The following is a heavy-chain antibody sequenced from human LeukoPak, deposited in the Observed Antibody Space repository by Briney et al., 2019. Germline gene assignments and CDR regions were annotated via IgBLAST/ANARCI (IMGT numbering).Heavy chain of an antibody. Sequence: PSETLSLTCTVSGGSISSGSYYWSWIRQPAGKGLEWIGRIYTSGSTNYNPSLKSRVTISVDTSKNQFSLKLSSVTAADTAVYYCARGGWEMAATGDFYYYYYYMDVWGKGTTVTISS. CDR2: IYTSGST. J-gene: IGHJ6*03. CDR3: ARGGWEMAATGDFYYYYYYMDV. V-gene: IGHV4-61*02. CDR1: GGSISSGSYY. D-gene: IGHD5-24*01.